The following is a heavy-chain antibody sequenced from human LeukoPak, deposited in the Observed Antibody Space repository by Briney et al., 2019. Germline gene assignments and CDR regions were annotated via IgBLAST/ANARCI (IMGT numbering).Heavy chain of an antibody. V-gene: IGHV4-59*08. CDR2: IYYSGST. CDR1: GGSISSYY. Sequence: TSETLSLTCTGSGGSISSYYWSWIRQPPGKGLEWIGHIYYSGSTNYNPSLKSRVTIAVDTSKNQFSLKLSSVTAADTAVYYCARHGPVLLWFGTTQDYFFDYWGQGTLVTVSS. CDR3: ARHGPVLLWFGTTQDYFFDY. D-gene: IGHD3-10*01. J-gene: IGHJ4*02.